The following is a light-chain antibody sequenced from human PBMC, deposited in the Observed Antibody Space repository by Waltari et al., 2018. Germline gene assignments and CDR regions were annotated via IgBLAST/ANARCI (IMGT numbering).Light chain of an antibody. CDR3: TAWDDSLSVRV. V-gene: IGLV1-44*01. J-gene: IGLJ3*02. CDR2: NNN. CDR1: SSNIGRNS. Sequence: QSVLTQSPSASGTPGQRVSISCSGNSSNIGRNSVNWYRQLPGTAPKLLIYNNNQRPSGVPDRFSGSKSGTSVSLAISGLQSEDEADYYCTAWDDSLSVRVFGGGTKLTVL.